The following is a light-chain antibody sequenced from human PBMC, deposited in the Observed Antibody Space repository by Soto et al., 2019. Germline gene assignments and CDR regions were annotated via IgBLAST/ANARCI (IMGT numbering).Light chain of an antibody. Sequence: EIVMTQSPDTLSVSPGERATLSCRASQSVSSNLAWYQQKSGQTPRLLIYGASTRATDIPARFSGSGSGTEFTLTISSLQSEDFAVYYCQQYDTWPLTFGGGTKVEIK. CDR3: QQYDTWPLT. CDR1: QSVSSN. J-gene: IGKJ4*01. CDR2: GAS. V-gene: IGKV3-15*01.